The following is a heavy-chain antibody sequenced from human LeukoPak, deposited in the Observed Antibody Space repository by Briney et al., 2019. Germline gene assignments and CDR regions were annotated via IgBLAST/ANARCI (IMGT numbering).Heavy chain of an antibody. D-gene: IGHD6-13*01. J-gene: IGHJ4*02. V-gene: IGHV3-21*01. CDR2: ISTTSSYI. CDR1: GFTLSTYS. CDR3: VRDSSWFDY. Sequence: GGSLRPSCAASGFTLSTYSMNWVRQAPGKGLEWVSSISTTSSYIYYADSVKGRFTISRDNAKNSLYLQMNSLRAEDTAVYYCVRDSSWFDYWGQGTLVTVSS.